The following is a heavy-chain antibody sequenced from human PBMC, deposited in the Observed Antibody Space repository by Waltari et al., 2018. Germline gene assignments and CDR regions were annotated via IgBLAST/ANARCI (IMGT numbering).Heavy chain of an antibody. D-gene: IGHD6-13*01. V-gene: IGHV4-34*01. CDR2: INHSGRT. Sequence: QVQLQQWGAGLLKPSETLSLTCAVYGGSFSGYYWSWIRQPPGKGLEWIGEINHSGRTNYNPSLKSRVTISVDTSKNQFSLKLSYVTAADTAVYYCARIRDLDIAAASLDYWGQGTLVTVSS. CDR1: GGSFSGYY. CDR3: ARIRDLDIAAASLDY. J-gene: IGHJ4*02.